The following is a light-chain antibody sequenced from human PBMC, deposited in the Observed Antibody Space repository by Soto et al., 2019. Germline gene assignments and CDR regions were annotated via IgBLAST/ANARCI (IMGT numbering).Light chain of an antibody. CDR2: GVS. CDR1: QSVSSNY. J-gene: IGKJ5*01. CDR3: QQYGSSPAIT. V-gene: IGKV3-20*01. Sequence: DIVLTQSPGTLSLSPGERATLSCRASQSVSSNYLTWYQQKPGQAPRLLIHGVSSRATGIPDRFSGSGSGTDFTLTISRLEPEDFAVYYCQQYGSSPAITFGQGTRLEI.